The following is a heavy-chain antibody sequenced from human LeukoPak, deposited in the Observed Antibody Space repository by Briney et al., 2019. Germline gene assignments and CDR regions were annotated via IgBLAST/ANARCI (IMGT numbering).Heavy chain of an antibody. D-gene: IGHD5-24*01. CDR3: ARGAKRWLPFDY. J-gene: IGHJ4*02. CDR1: GFTFSSYW. Sequence: GGSLRLSCAASGFTFSSYWMHWVRQAPGKGLEWVSRINSDGSSTSYADSVKGRFTISRDNAKNTLYLQMNSLRAEDTAVYYCARGAKRWLPFDYWGQGTLVTVSS. CDR2: INSDGSST. V-gene: IGHV3-74*01.